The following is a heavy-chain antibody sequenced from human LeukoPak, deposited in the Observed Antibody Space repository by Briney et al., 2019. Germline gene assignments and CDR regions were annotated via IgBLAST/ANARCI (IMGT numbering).Heavy chain of an antibody. CDR3: ARDWITMVRGVISEGFDP. CDR1: GYTFTSYA. J-gene: IGHJ5*02. V-gene: IGHV1-3*01. D-gene: IGHD3-10*01. Sequence: ASVKVSCKASGYTFTSYAMHWVRQAPGQRLEWMGWINAGNGNTKYSQKFQGRVTITRDTSASTAYMELSSLRSEDTAAYYCARDWITMVRGVISEGFDPWGQGTLVTVSS. CDR2: INAGNGNT.